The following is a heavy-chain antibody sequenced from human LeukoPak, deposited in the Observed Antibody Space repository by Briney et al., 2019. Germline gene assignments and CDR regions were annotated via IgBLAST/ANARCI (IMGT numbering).Heavy chain of an antibody. J-gene: IGHJ4*02. Sequence: GGSLRLSCAASGFTFSSYWMSWVRQAPGKGLEWVANIKQDGSEKYYVDSVKGRFTISRDNAKNSLYLQMNSLRAEDTAVYYCARVGYYDYVWGSYRPHYYFDYWGQGTLVTVSS. D-gene: IGHD3-16*02. CDR2: IKQDGSEK. CDR1: GFTFSSYW. V-gene: IGHV3-7*01. CDR3: ARVGYYDYVWGSYRPHYYFDY.